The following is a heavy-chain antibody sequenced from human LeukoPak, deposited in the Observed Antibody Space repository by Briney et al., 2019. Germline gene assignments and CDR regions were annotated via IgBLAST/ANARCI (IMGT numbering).Heavy chain of an antibody. CDR2: ISNSGGST. D-gene: IGHD3-22*01. CDR1: GFTFTSYA. Sequence: PGGSLRLSCAASGFTFTSYAMNWVRQAPGKGLEWVSGISNSGGSTYYADSVKGQFTISRDNSKNTLYLQMNSLRAEDTAVYYCAKDRGQYYDSSGYYPYYLDYWGQGTLVTVSS. J-gene: IGHJ4*02. V-gene: IGHV3-23*01. CDR3: AKDRGQYYDSSGYYPYYLDY.